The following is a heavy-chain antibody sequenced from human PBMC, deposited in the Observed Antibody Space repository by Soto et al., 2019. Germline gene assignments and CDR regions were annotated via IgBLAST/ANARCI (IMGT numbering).Heavy chain of an antibody. J-gene: IGHJ5*02. Sequence: SLTCSVSGGSVNSRDYYWGWIRQPPGKGLQWIGYIYYSGTTHYNPSLKTRLAISIDTSKNQFSLRLSSVTAADTAIYYCASRMYDYFRSGKRGPDTWDQGKLVTVST. V-gene: IGHV4-30-4*01. CDR3: ASRMYDYFRSGKRGPDT. CDR2: IYYSGTT. CDR1: GGSVNSRDYY. D-gene: IGHD3-3*01.